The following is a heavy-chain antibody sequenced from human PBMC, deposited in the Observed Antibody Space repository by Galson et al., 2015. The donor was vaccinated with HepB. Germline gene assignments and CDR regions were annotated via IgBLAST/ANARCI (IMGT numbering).Heavy chain of an antibody. J-gene: IGHJ5*02. Sequence: ATLSLTCAVYGGSFSGYYWSWIRQPPGKGLEWIGEINHSGSTNYNPSLKSRVTISVDTSKNQFSLKLSSVTAADTAVYYCARGSSLRIRNWFDPWGQGTLVTVSS. CDR1: GGSFSGYY. V-gene: IGHV4-34*01. CDR2: INHSGST. CDR3: ARGSSLRIRNWFDP. D-gene: IGHD3-3*02.